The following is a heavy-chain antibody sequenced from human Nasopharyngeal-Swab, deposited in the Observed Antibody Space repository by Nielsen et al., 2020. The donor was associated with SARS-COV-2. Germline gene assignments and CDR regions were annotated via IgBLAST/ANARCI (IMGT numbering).Heavy chain of an antibody. Sequence: GESLKISCKGSGYSFTSYWIGWVRQMPGKGLEWMGIVYPGDSDTRYSPSFQGQVTISADKSISTAYLQWSSLKASDTAMYYCARHPTRLYYGQAFDIWGQGTMVTVSS. CDR3: ARHPTRLYYGQAFDI. CDR1: GYSFTSYW. D-gene: IGHD3-22*01. V-gene: IGHV5-51*01. CDR2: VYPGDSDT. J-gene: IGHJ3*02.